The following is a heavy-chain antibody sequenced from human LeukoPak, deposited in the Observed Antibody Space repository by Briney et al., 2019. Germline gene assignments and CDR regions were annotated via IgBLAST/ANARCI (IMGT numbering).Heavy chain of an antibody. V-gene: IGHV3-7*01. CDR1: GFAFSSYW. Sequence: GGSLRLSCAASGFAFSSYWMSWVRQAPGKGLEWVANIKQDGSEKYYVDSVKGRFTISRDNAKNSLYLQMNSLRAEDTAVYYCARDRDYGSGSYLYWGQGTLVTVSS. J-gene: IGHJ4*02. CDR2: IKQDGSEK. CDR3: ARDRDYGSGSYLY. D-gene: IGHD3-10*01.